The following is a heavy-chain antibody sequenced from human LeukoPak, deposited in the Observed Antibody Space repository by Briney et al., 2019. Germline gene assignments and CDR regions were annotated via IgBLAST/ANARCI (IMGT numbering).Heavy chain of an antibody. CDR1: GGSMTSYF. CDR2: IYYSGST. D-gene: IGHD2-2*02. V-gene: IGHV4-59*01. J-gene: IGHJ5*02. CDR3: ARGGGVQHCSSTSCYTRGANWFDP. Sequence: SETLSLTCTVSGGSMTSYFWSWIRQPPGKGLEWIGYIYYSGSTNYNPSLKSRVTISVDTSKNQFSLKLSSVTAADTAVYYCARGGGVQHCSSTSCYTRGANWFDPWGQGTLVTVSS.